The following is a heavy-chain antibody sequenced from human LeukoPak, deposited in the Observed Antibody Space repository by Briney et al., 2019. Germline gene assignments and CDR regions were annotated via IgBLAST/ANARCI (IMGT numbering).Heavy chain of an antibody. CDR1: GFTFSSYW. J-gene: IGHJ3*02. V-gene: IGHV3-74*01. D-gene: IGHD6-6*01. CDR2: ISTDGSST. Sequence: GGSLRLSCAASGFTFSSYWMHWVRQAPGKGLVWVSRISTDGSSTNSADSVKGRLTISGDNAKNTLYLQMNSLRAEDTAVYYCVREYSSSSGRAFDMWGQGTMVTVSP. CDR3: VREYSSSSGRAFDM.